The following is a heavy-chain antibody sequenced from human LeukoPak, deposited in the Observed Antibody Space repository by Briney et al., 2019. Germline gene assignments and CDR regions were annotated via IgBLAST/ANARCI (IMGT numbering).Heavy chain of an antibody. CDR1: GDSVSSNRAT. J-gene: IGHJ4*02. CDR2: TYFRSKWYN. CDR3: ARGRGDIDFDY. V-gene: IGHV6-1*01. Sequence: SQTLSLTCAISGDSVSSNRATWTWIRQSPSRGLEWLGRTYFRSKWYNDYAVSAKSRITINPDTSKNQFSLQLNSVTPEDTAVYYCARGRGDIDFDYRGQGTLVTVSS.